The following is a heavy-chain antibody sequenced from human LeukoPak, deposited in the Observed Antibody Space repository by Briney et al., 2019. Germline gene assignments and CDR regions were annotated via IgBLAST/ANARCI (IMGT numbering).Heavy chain of an antibody. V-gene: IGHV3-23*01. D-gene: IGHD3-9*01. Sequence: GWSVRLSFLGSGFTFSQYAMSWVGPPASRELAGVSAISGGGSGLYYAGSMKSRSTISSHNSKNTLYQQINRLRTEDTAVYYRAKWGDYDVVTGYYVSDYWGQGTLVPVSS. CDR3: AKWGDYDVVTGYYVSDY. J-gene: IGHJ4*02. CDR2: ISGGGSGL. CDR1: GFTFSQYA.